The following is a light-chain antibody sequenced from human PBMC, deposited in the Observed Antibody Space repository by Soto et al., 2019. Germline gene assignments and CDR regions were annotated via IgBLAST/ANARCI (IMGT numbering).Light chain of an antibody. Sequence: DIQMTQSPSTLSASVGDRLTITCRASQSISTWLAWYQQKPGTAPKLLIYKASSLQSGVPSRFSGSGSGTEFTLTISSLQPDDFATYYCQQYVRAFRSFDQGTKVDIK. J-gene: IGKJ1*01. CDR3: QQYVRAFRS. V-gene: IGKV1-5*03. CDR2: KAS. CDR1: QSISTW.